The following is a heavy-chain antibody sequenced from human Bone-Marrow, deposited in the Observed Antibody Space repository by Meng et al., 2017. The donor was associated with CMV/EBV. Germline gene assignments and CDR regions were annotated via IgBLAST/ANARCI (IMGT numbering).Heavy chain of an antibody. Sequence: AAPGFTFSDYYMSWIRQAPGKGLEWVSYISSSASTIYYAHSVKGRFTISRDNAKNSLYLQMNSLKAEDTAVYYCARDPTKYNCFDPWGQGTLVTVSS. V-gene: IGHV3-11*04. CDR2: ISSSASTI. CDR1: GFTFSDYY. J-gene: IGHJ5*02. D-gene: IGHD1-1*01. CDR3: ARDPTKYNCFDP.